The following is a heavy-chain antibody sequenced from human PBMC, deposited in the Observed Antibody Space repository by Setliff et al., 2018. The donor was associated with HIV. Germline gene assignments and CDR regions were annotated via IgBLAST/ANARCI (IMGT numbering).Heavy chain of an antibody. Sequence: KPSETLSLTCTVSGGSISSDSYYWGWIRQSPGKGLEWIASINYSGYTYHNPSLKTRVTISIDTSKSQFSLKLNSVTAADTGVYYCARLFQWMSYSFDIWGQGTVVTVSS. V-gene: IGHV4-39*01. CDR1: GGSISSDSYY. J-gene: IGHJ3*02. CDR3: ARLFQWMSYSFDI. CDR2: INYSGYT. D-gene: IGHD5-12*01.